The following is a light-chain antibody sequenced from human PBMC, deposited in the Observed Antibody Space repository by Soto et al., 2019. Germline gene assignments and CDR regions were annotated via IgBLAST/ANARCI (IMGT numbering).Light chain of an antibody. V-gene: IGKV3-20*01. CDR2: GAS. CDR3: QQYGSSGT. J-gene: IGKJ1*01. Sequence: RASQSVSSNFLDWYQQKPGQAPRLLIYGASSRATGIPDRFSGGGSGTDFTLTISRLEPEDFAVYYCQQYGSSGTFGQGTKVDIK. CDR1: QSVSSNF.